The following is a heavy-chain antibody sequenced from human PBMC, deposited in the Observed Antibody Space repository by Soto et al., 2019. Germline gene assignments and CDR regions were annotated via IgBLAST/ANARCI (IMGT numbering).Heavy chain of an antibody. J-gene: IGHJ5*02. Sequence: GSLRLSCAASGFTVSSNYMNWVRQAPGKGLEWVSVIYSGGSTYYADSVQGRFTISRDKSKNTLYLQMNSLRAEDTAVYYCARDRHCSGGSCYGWFDPWGQGTLATVSS. V-gene: IGHV3-53*01. CDR3: ARDRHCSGGSCYGWFDP. CDR2: IYSGGST. D-gene: IGHD2-15*01. CDR1: GFTVSSNY.